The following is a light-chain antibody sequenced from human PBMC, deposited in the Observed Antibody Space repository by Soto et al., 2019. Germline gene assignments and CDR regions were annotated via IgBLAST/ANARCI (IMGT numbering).Light chain of an antibody. CDR2: KAS. J-gene: IGKJ3*01. V-gene: IGKV1-5*03. CDR1: QSISSW. CDR3: QQYNSYSLFT. Sequence: DIQMTQSPSTLSASVGDRVTITCRASQSISSWLAWYQQKPGKAPKLLIYKASSLESGGPSRFSGGGSGTEFALTISSLQHDDFATYYSQQYNSYSLFTFGPGTKVDIK.